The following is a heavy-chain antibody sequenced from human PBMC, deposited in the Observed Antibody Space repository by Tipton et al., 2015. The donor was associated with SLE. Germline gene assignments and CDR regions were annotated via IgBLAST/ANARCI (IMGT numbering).Heavy chain of an antibody. J-gene: IGHJ6*02. V-gene: IGHV3-20*04. CDR3: GRGVYSEGSVGMDV. CDR2: INWNGGST. D-gene: IGHD3-22*01. Sequence: SLRLSCAGSGFTFDDYGMSWVRQPPGKGLEWVSGINWNGGSTAYADSVRGRFTISRDNAKNSLYLQLNSLRVDDTAVYYCGRGVYSEGSVGMDVWGQGTTVTVSS. CDR1: GFTFDDYG.